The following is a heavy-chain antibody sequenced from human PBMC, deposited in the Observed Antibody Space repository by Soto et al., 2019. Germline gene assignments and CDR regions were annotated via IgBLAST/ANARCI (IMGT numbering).Heavy chain of an antibody. Sequence: GGSLRLSCAASGFTFSNAWMSWVRQAPGKGLEWVGRIESKTDGGTTDYAAPVKGRFTISRDDSKNTLYLQMNSLKTEDTAVYYCTTDKIPNNYYYYYMDVWGKGTTVTVSS. CDR2: IESKTDGGTT. V-gene: IGHV3-15*04. CDR3: TTDKIPNNYYYYYMDV. J-gene: IGHJ6*03. CDR1: GFTFSNAW.